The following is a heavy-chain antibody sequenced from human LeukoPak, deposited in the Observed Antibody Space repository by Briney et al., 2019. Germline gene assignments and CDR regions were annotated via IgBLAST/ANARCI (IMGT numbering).Heavy chain of an antibody. V-gene: IGHV3-30*04. Sequence: PGGSLRLSCAASGFTFSSYAMHWVRQAPGRGLEWVAVVSYDGSNKYYADSVKGRFTISRDNSKNTLYLQMNSLGAEDTAVYYCARNHDYGDYVAWYFDLWGRGTLVTVSS. CDR1: GFTFSSYA. D-gene: IGHD4-17*01. CDR2: VSYDGSNK. J-gene: IGHJ2*01. CDR3: ARNHDYGDYVAWYFDL.